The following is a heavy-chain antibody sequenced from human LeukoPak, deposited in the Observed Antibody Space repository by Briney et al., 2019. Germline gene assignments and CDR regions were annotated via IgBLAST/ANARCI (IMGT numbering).Heavy chain of an antibody. CDR1: GGSFSGYY. J-gene: IGHJ5*02. Sequence: PSETLSLTCAVYGGSFSGYYWSWIRQPPGKGLEWIGEINHSGSTNYNPSLKSRVTISVDTSKNQFSLKLSSVTAADTAVYYCARGPPADCSGGSCYRFDPWGQGTLVTVSS. V-gene: IGHV4-34*01. D-gene: IGHD2-15*01. CDR2: INHSGST. CDR3: ARGPPADCSGGSCYRFDP.